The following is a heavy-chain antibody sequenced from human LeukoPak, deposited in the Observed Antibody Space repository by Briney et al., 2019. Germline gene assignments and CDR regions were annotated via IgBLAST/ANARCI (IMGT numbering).Heavy chain of an antibody. Sequence: SETLSLTCTASGGSISSSSYYWGWIRQPPGKGLEWIGSIYYSGSTYYNPSLKSRVTISVDTSKNQFSLKLSSVTAADTAVYYCARLTIFGVVIRPNWFDPWGQGTLVTVSS. CDR1: GGSISSSSYY. J-gene: IGHJ5*02. CDR2: IYYSGST. V-gene: IGHV4-39*01. D-gene: IGHD3-3*01. CDR3: ARLTIFGVVIRPNWFDP.